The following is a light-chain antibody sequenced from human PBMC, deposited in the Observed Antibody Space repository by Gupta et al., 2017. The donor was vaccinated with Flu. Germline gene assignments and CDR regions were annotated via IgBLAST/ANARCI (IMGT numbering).Light chain of an antibody. V-gene: IGLV3-27*01. Sequence: SYELTQPSSVSVSPGQTARITCSGDVLTKKYARWFQQKPGQAPVVVIYKDSKRPSGIPERFSGASSGTKATLTISGAQVEEEADDYCYCAADKTRVFGGGTKLTVL. CDR2: KDS. CDR3: YCAADKTRV. CDR1: VLTKKY. J-gene: IGLJ3*02.